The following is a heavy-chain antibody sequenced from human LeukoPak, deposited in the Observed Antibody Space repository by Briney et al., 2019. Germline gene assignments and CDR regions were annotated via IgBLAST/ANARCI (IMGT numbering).Heavy chain of an antibody. CDR2: LNQDADRE. CDR3: ARATTASARDH. CDR1: GFYFRAYW. V-gene: IGHV3-7*01. Sequence: QPGRSLRLSCAASGFYFRAYWMSWARQAPGKGLEWVASLNQDADREYYVDSVKGRFTISRDNAKNSLYLQMDSLRVEDTAVYYCARATTASARDHWGQGTLVTVSS. J-gene: IGHJ4*02. D-gene: IGHD1-14*01.